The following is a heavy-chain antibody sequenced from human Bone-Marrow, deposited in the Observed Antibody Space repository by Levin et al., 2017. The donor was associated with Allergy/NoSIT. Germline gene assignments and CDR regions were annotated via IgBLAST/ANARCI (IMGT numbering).Heavy chain of an antibody. CDR3: ARPWRDPLSGMDV. D-gene: IGHD3-3*01. V-gene: IGHV4-34*01. Sequence: SETLSLTCAVYGGSFSGYYWSWIRQPPGKGLEWIGEINHSGSTNYNPSLKSRVTISVDTSKNQFSLKLSSVTAADTAVYYCARPWRDPLSGMDVWGQGTTVTVSS. CDR2: INHSGST. CDR1: GGSFSGYY. J-gene: IGHJ6*02.